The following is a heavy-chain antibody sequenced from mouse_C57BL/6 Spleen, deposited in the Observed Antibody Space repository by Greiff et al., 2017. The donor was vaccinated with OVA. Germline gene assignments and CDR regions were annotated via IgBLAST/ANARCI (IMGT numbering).Heavy chain of an antibody. J-gene: IGHJ4*01. CDR2: IRLKSDNYAT. Sequence: EVHLVESGGGLVQPGGSMKLSCVASGFTFSNYWMNWVRQSPEKGLEWVAQIRLKSDNYATHYAESVKGRFTISRDDSKSSVYLQMNNLRAEDTGIYYGTASLYYYGSSYEAMDYWGQGTSVTVSS. CDR1: GFTFSNYW. V-gene: IGHV6-3*01. D-gene: IGHD1-1*01. CDR3: TASLYYYGSSYEAMDY.